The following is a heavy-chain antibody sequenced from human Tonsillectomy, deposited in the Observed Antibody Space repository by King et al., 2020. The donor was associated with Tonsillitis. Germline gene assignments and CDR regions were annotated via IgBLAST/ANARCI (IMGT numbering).Heavy chain of an antibody. Sequence: VQLVESGAEVKKPGESLKISCKSSGYSFPKYWIGWVRQMPGKGLEWMGIIYPGDSDTRYSPSFQGQVTISADKSISTAYLQWSSLKASDTAMYYCAGRRNSGSYYRLPWYAFDIWGQGTMVTVSS. D-gene: IGHD3-22*01. CDR2: IYPGDSDT. CDR1: GYSFPKYW. J-gene: IGHJ3*02. CDR3: AGRRNSGSYYRLPWYAFDI. V-gene: IGHV5-51*01.